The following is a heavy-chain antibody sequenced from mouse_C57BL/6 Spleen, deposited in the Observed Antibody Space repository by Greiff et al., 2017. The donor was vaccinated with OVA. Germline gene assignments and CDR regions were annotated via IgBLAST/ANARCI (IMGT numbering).Heavy chain of an antibody. V-gene: IGHV1-81*01. Sequence: VKLLESGAELARPGASVKLSCKASGYTFTSYCISWVKQRTGQGLEWIGEIYPRSGNTYYNEKFKGKATLTADKSSSTAYMELRSLTSYDSAVYVSARWTGTDYYAMDYWGQGTSVTVSS. CDR2: IYPRSGNT. CDR1: GYTFTSYC. CDR3: ARWTGTDYYAMDY. J-gene: IGHJ4*01. D-gene: IGHD4-1*01.